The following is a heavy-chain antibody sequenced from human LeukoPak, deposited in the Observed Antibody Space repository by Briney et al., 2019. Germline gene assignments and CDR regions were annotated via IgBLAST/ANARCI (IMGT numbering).Heavy chain of an antibody. D-gene: IGHD2-15*01. CDR1: GYSFTSYW. J-gene: IGHJ4*02. Sequence: GESLKISCKGSGYSFTSYWIGWVRPMPGKGLEWMGIIYPGDSDTRYSPSLQGQVTISADRSISTAYLQWSSLKASDTAMYYCARLPKDIVVVVAATHWGQGTLVTVSS. V-gene: IGHV5-51*01. CDR2: IYPGDSDT. CDR3: ARLPKDIVVVVAATH.